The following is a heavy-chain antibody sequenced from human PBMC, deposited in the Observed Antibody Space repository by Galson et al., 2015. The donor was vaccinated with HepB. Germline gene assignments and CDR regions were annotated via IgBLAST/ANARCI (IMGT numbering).Heavy chain of an antibody. V-gene: IGHV1-46*01. CDR3: ARDQNVDTAMPSPLGLPSYYFDY. J-gene: IGHJ4*02. Sequence: SVKVSCKASGYTFTSYYMHWVRQAPGQGLEWMGIINPSGGSTSYAQKFQGRVTMTRDTSTSTVYMELSSLRSEDTAVYYCARDQNVDTAMPSPLGLPSYYFDYWGQGTLVTVSS. CDR2: INPSGGST. D-gene: IGHD5-18*01. CDR1: GYTFTSYY.